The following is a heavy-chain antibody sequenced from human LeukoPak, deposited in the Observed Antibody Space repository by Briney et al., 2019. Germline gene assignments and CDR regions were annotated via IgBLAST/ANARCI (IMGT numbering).Heavy chain of an antibody. Sequence: GGSLRLSCAASGFTFSSYSMNWVRQAPGKGLEWVGRIKSKTDGGTTDYAAPVKGRFTISRDDSKNTLYLQMNSLKTEDTAVYYCTTIVDIVATISSSWGQGTLVTVSS. D-gene: IGHD5-12*01. J-gene: IGHJ5*02. V-gene: IGHV3-15*01. CDR2: IKSKTDGGTT. CDR3: TTIVDIVATISSS. CDR1: GFTFSSYS.